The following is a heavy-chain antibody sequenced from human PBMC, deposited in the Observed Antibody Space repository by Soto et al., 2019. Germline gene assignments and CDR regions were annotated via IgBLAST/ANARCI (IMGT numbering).Heavy chain of an antibody. D-gene: IGHD3-22*01. J-gene: IGHJ3*02. CDR1: GGTFSSYA. Sequence: SVKVSCKASGGTFSSYAISWVRQAPGQGLEWMGGIIPIFGTANYAQKFQGRVTITADESTSTAYMELSSLRSEDAAVYYCARASQMIVVLNAFDIWSQGTMVTVSS. CDR2: IIPIFGTA. CDR3: ARASQMIVVLNAFDI. V-gene: IGHV1-69*13.